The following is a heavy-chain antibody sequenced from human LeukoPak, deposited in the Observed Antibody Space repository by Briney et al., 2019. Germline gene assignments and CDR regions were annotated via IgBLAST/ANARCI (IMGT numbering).Heavy chain of an antibody. CDR1: GFTVSSNY. D-gene: IGHD2-15*01. V-gene: IGHV3-53*01. Sequence: PGGSLRLSCAASGFTVSSNYMSWVRQAPGKGLEWVSVIYSGGSTYYADSVKGRFTISRDNSKNTLYLQMNSLRAEDTAVYYCASWGCSGGSCYSGEFDYWGQGTLVTVSS. J-gene: IGHJ4*02. CDR2: IYSGGST. CDR3: ASWGCSGGSCYSGEFDY.